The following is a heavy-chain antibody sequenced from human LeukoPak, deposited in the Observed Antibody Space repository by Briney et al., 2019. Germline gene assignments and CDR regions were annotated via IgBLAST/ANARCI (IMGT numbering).Heavy chain of an antibody. CDR1: GFTFSSYA. CDR2: ISGSGGST. Sequence: GGSLRPSCAASGFTFSSYAMSWVRQAPGKGLEWVSAISGSGGSTYYGDSVKGRFTISRDNSKNTLYLQMNSLRAEDTAVYYCAKDRGQWLVRPTDFDYWGQGTLVTVSS. CDR3: AKDRGQWLVRPTDFDY. J-gene: IGHJ4*02. D-gene: IGHD6-19*01. V-gene: IGHV3-23*01.